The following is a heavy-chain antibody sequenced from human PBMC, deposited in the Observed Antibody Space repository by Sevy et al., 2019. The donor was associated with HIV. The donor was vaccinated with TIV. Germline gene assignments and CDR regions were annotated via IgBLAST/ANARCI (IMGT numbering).Heavy chain of an antibody. CDR2: IHYSGTT. D-gene: IGHD6-19*01. CDR1: GDSISTYY. V-gene: IGHV4-59*12. J-gene: IGHJ4*02. CDR3: ARLVSSGWYFDY. Sequence: ETLSLTCTVSGDSISTYYWSWIRQAPGKGLEWIGYIHYSGTTNYNPSLKSRVTISVDTSKNHFSLKLSSVTAADTAVYYCARLVSSGWYFDYWGQGTLVTVSS.